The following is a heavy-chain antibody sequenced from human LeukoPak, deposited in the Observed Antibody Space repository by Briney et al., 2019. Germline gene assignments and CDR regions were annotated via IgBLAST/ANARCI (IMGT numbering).Heavy chain of an antibody. D-gene: IGHD5-24*01. CDR2: IYPGDANIDI. J-gene: IGHJ3*02. CDR3: ARQRSRDGYNYDGFDI. Sequence: PGESLKISCKGSGYDFPRHWIGWVRQMAGRGLEWMWTIYPGDANIDIGYSPSFQVQVTISADKSISTAYLQWSSLRASDTAMYYCARQRSRDGYNYDGFDIWGQGTMVTVSS. V-gene: IGHV5-51*01. CDR1: GYDFPRHW.